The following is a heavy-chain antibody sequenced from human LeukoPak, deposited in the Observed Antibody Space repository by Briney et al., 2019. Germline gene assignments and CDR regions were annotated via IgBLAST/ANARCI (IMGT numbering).Heavy chain of an antibody. CDR3: AGGSGYDDWQRY. Sequence: GGSLRLSCAASGFTFSDYYMSWIRQAPGKGLDGVSYISSSGSTIYYADSVKGRFTISRGNAKNSLYLQMNSLRAEDTAVYYCAGGSGYDDWQRYWGQGTLVTVSS. D-gene: IGHD5-12*01. J-gene: IGHJ4*02. V-gene: IGHV3-11*04. CDR2: ISSSGSTI. CDR1: GFTFSDYY.